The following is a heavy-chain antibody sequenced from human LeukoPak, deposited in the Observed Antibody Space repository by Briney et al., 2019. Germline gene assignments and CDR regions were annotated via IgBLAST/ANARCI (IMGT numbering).Heavy chain of an antibody. CDR3: AKDRGYSYVMYYFDY. V-gene: IGHV3-30*02. J-gene: IGHJ4*02. CDR2: LWFDGSHQ. D-gene: IGHD5-18*01. Sequence: GGSLRLSCAASGFTFRTYGMHWVRQTPGKGLEWVAFLWFDGSHQYYADSVRGRFIISRDNSNNTLYLQMNSLRAEDTAVYYCAKDRGYSYVMYYFDYWGQGTLVTVSS. CDR1: GFTFRTYG.